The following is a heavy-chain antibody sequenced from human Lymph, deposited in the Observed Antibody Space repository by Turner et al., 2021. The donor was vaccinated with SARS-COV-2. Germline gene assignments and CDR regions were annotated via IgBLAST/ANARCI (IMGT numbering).Heavy chain of an antibody. J-gene: IGHJ3*02. D-gene: IGHD1-26*01. CDR2: ISYDGFNK. Sequence: QVQLVESGGGVVQPGRSLRLSCPASGFTFSTYAIHWVRQAPGKGLEWVAVISYDGFNKYYSDSVKGQFTISRDNSKNTLYLQMGSLRAEDTAVYYCARGSGSYLSAFDIWGQGTMVTVSS. CDR3: ARGSGSYLSAFDI. CDR1: GFTFSTYA. V-gene: IGHV3-30*04.